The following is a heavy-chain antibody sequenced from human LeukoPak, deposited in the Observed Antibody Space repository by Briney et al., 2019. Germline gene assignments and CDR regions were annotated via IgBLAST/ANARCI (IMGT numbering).Heavy chain of an antibody. V-gene: IGHV3-23*01. Sequence: GGSLRLSCAASGFTFSSYAMNWVRQAPGQGLECISAISGSGDSTHYADAVKGRFTISRDNSKNTLYLQMNSLRAEDTAVYYCARNVSGQYFDIWGRGTLVTVSS. CDR1: GFTFSSYA. CDR3: ARNVSGQYFDI. J-gene: IGHJ2*01. D-gene: IGHD2/OR15-2a*01. CDR2: ISGSGDST.